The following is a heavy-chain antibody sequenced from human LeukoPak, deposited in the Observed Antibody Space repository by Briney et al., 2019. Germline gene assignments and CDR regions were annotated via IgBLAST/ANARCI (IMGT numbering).Heavy chain of an antibody. CDR2: IYSAGDT. CDR1: GFTVSSNY. V-gene: IGHV3-66*02. Sequence: PGGSLRLSCAGSGFTVSSNYMSWVRQAPGKGLEWVSFIYSAGDTYYANSVKGRFTISRDNSKNTLYLQMNSLRAEDTAVYYCAREAGDILTGGYIDVWGKGTTVTVSS. D-gene: IGHD3-9*01. CDR3: AREAGDILTGGYIDV. J-gene: IGHJ6*03.